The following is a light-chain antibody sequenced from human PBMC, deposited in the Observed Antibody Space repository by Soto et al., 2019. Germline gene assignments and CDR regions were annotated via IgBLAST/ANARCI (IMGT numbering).Light chain of an antibody. CDR3: QSYDSSLSGLYV. Sequence: QSALTQPPSVSGAPGQRVTISCTGSSSKIGAGYDVHWYQQLPGTAPKLLIYGNSNRPSGVPDRFSGSKSGTSASLAITGFQVEDEADYYCQSYDSSLSGLYVFGTGTKVTVL. J-gene: IGLJ1*01. CDR1: SSKIGAGYD. V-gene: IGLV1-40*01. CDR2: GNS.